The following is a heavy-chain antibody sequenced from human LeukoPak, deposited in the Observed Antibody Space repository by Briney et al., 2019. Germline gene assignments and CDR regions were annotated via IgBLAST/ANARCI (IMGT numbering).Heavy chain of an antibody. CDR3: ARGVGGRDGSGYHAPWYFDY. V-gene: IGHV3-23*01. J-gene: IGHJ4*02. D-gene: IGHD3-22*01. Sequence: GGSLRLSCAASGFTFSSFAMTWVRQAPGRGLEWASGVSGDGGTTYFADSVKGRFTISRDNSKNALYLQMNSLRAEDTAVYYCARGVGGRDGSGYHAPWYFDYWGQGTLVTVSS. CDR1: GFTFSSFA. CDR2: VSGDGGTT.